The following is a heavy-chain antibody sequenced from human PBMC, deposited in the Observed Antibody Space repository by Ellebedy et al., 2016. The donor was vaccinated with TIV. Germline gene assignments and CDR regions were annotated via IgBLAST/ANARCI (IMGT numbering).Heavy chain of an antibody. Sequence: GGSLRLSCAASRFSFRSYWMGWVRQAPGKGLEWVANIYQDGGVQYYVDSVKGRFTISRDNADNSLFLQMNRLRPEDTAVYFCARRGSYGDYAVQINSWFDTWGRGTLVAVSS. D-gene: IGHD4-17*01. V-gene: IGHV3-7*01. J-gene: IGHJ5*02. CDR2: IYQDGGVQ. CDR1: RFSFRSYW. CDR3: ARRGSYGDYAVQINSWFDT.